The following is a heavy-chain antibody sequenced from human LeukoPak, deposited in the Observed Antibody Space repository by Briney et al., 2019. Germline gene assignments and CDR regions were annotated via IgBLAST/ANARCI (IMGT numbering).Heavy chain of an antibody. J-gene: IGHJ4*02. Sequence: SETLSLTCTVSGGSISSYYWSWIRQPAGKGLEWIGRIHNNGNSNYNPSLKSRVTMSVDTSKKQFSLKLSSVTAADTAVYYCARGVYIAAAQYGYWGQGTLVTVSS. CDR1: GGSISSYY. D-gene: IGHD6-13*01. CDR2: IHNNGNS. CDR3: ARGVYIAAAQYGY. V-gene: IGHV4-4*07.